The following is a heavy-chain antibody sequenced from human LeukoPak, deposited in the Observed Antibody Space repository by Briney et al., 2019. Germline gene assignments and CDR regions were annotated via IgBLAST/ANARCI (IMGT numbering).Heavy chain of an antibody. CDR1: GGSISSNHW. Sequence: SGTLSLTCAVSGGSISSNHWWSWVRQPPGKGLEWIGEIYHSGSPNYNPSLKSRVTISVDKSKNQFSLRLTSVTAADTAVYYCARGAPGSSWYPSGAFDIWGQGTTVTVS. D-gene: IGHD6-13*01. V-gene: IGHV4-4*02. J-gene: IGHJ3*02. CDR3: ARGAPGSSWYPSGAFDI. CDR2: IYHSGSP.